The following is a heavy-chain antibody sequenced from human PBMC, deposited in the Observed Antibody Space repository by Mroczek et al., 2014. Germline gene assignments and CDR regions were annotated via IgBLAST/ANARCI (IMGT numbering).Heavy chain of an antibody. Sequence: VQLVESGGGLVKPGGSLRLSCAASGFTFSNAWMSWVRQAPGKGLEWVGRIKSKTDGGTTDYAAPVKGRFTISRDDSKNTLYLQMNSLKTEDTAVYYCSTLDFAYYYYYGMDVWGQGTTVTVSS. V-gene: IGHV3-15*01. CDR1: GFTFSNAW. CDR2: IKSKTDGGTT. D-gene: IGHD3-3*01. CDR3: STLDFAYYYYYGMDV. J-gene: IGHJ6*02.